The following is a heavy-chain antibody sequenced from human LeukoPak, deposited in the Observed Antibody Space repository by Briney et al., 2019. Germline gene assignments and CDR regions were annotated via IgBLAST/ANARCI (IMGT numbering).Heavy chain of an antibody. D-gene: IGHD2-15*01. J-gene: IGHJ4*02. CDR3: AKSRSGGGSCYNY. Sequence: GGPLRLSCAASGFIFSNYAMSWVRQAPGKGLEWVSTISGSDDSTYYADSVRGRFTISRDNSKNTLYLQMNSLRAEDTAVYYCAKSRSGGGSCYNYWGQGTLVTVSS. CDR2: ISGSDDST. V-gene: IGHV3-23*01. CDR1: GFIFSNYA.